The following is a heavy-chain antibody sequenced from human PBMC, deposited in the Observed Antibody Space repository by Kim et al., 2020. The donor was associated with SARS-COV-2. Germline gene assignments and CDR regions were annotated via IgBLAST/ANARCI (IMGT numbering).Heavy chain of an antibody. J-gene: IGHJ4*02. D-gene: IGHD2-15*01. Sequence: SETLSLTCTVSGGSISSYYWSWIRQPAGKGLEWIGRIYTSGSTNYNPSLKSRVTMSVDTSKNQFSLKLSSVTAADTAVYYCAREYCSGGSCYYFDYWGQGTLVTVSS. CDR1: GGSISSYY. CDR2: IYTSGST. V-gene: IGHV4-4*07. CDR3: AREYCSGGSCYYFDY.